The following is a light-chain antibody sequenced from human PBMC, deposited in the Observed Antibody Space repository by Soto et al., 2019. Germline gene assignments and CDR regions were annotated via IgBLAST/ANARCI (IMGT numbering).Light chain of an antibody. J-gene: IGKJ2*01. Sequence: EIVLTQSPATLSLSPGERATLSCRASQSVSNSLVWFQQKPGQAPRLLIYDASNRATDIPARFSGSGSGTDFTLTISSLEPEDLAVYYWLQRRNWPRTFGQGTKLEIK. CDR3: LQRRNWPRT. V-gene: IGKV3-11*01. CDR2: DAS. CDR1: QSVSNS.